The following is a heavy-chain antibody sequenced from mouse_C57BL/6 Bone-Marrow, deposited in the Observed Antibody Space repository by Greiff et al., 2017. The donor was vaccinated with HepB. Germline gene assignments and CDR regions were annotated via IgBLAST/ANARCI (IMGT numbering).Heavy chain of an antibody. CDR1: GYTFTSYG. D-gene: IGHD1-1*01. J-gene: IGHJ3*01. CDR2: IYPRSGNT. Sequence: SGAELARPGASVKLSCKASGYTFTSYGISWVKQRTGQGLEWIGEIYPRSGNTYYNEKFKGKATLTADKSSSTAYMELRSLTSEDSAVYFCHNYYGTWFAYWGQGTLVTVSA. V-gene: IGHV1-81*01. CDR3: HNYYGTWFAY.